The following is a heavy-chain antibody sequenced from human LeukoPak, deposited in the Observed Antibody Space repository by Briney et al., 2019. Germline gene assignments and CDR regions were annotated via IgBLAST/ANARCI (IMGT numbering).Heavy chain of an antibody. CDR2: IYYSGST. J-gene: IGHJ4*02. Sequence: TSETLSLTCTVSGGSISSSSYYWGWIRQPPGKGLEWIGSIYYSGSTYYNPSLKSRVTISVDTSKNQFSLKLSFVTAADTAVYYCARDGMVRGVIDSWGQGTLVTVSS. CDR3: ARDGMVRGVIDS. D-gene: IGHD3-10*01. V-gene: IGHV4-39*07. CDR1: GGSISSSSYY.